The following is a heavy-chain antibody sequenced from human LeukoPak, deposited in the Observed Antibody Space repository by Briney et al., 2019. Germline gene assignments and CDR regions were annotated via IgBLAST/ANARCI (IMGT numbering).Heavy chain of an antibody. Sequence: GASVKVSCKASGYTFTSYYMHWVRQAPGQGLEWMGIINPSGGSTSYAQKFQGRVTMTRDMSTSTAYMELSSLRSEDTAVYYCAFAAYSSSWYGYWGQGTLVTVSS. D-gene: IGHD6-13*01. CDR2: INPSGGST. CDR1: GYTFTSYY. V-gene: IGHV1-46*01. J-gene: IGHJ4*02. CDR3: AFAAYSSSWYGY.